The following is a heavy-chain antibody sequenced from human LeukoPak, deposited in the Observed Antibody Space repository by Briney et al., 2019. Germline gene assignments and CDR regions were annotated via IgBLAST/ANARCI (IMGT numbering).Heavy chain of an antibody. V-gene: IGHV1-2*02. CDR3: ARGGVALLEGVTSV. CDR1: GYTFTSYG. D-gene: IGHD4-17*01. Sequence: GASVKVSCKASGYTFTSYGISWVRQAPGQGLEWMGWINPNSGGTNYAQKFQGRVTMTRDTSISTAYMELSRLRSDDTAVYYCARGGVALLEGVTSVWGQGTLVTVSS. J-gene: IGHJ4*02. CDR2: INPNSGGT.